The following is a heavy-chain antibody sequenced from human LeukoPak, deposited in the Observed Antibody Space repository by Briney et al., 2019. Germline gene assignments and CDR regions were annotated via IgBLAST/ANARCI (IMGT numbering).Heavy chain of an antibody. D-gene: IGHD3-22*01. CDR2: INPNSGGT. J-gene: IGHJ4*02. CDR1: GYTFTGYY. Sequence: ASVKVSCKASGYTFTGYYMHWVRQAPGQGLEWMGWINPNSGGTNYAQKFQGRVTMTRDTSISTAYMELSRLRSDDTAVYYCASFPYDSSGYYPDYWGQGTLVTVSS. V-gene: IGHV1-2*02. CDR3: ASFPYDSSGYYPDY.